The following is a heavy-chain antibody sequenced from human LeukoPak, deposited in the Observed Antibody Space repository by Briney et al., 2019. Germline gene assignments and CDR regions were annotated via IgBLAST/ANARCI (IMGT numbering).Heavy chain of an antibody. CDR2: IYTSETT. J-gene: IGHJ4*02. Sequence: SETLSLTCTVSGGSISSYYWSWIRQPAGKGLEWIGRIYTSETTNYNPSLKSRVTMSVDRSRNQFSLKLSSVTAADTAVYYCPKSAPNSNYLDYWGQGTLVTVSS. D-gene: IGHD4-11*01. CDR1: GGSISSYY. V-gene: IGHV4-4*07. CDR3: PKSAPNSNYLDY.